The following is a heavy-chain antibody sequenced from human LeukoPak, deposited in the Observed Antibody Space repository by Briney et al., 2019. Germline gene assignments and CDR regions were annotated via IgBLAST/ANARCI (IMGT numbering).Heavy chain of an antibody. Sequence: PGGSLRLSCAASGFIFSNYGMHWVRQAPGKGLEWVAFIRYDGSNTYYADSVKGRFTISRDNSKNTLDLQLNSLRSEDTAVYYCARNSYYDTANYYESTDYWGQGAQVTVSS. J-gene: IGHJ4*02. CDR2: IRYDGSNT. V-gene: IGHV3-30*02. D-gene: IGHD3-22*01. CDR3: ARNSYYDTANYYESTDY. CDR1: GFIFSNYG.